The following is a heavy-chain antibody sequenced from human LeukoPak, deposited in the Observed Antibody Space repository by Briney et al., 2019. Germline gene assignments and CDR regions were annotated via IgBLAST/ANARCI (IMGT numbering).Heavy chain of an antibody. V-gene: IGHV3-7*03. CDR1: GLRFSTSW. D-gene: IGHD5-24*01. CDR2: INQDGSEI. CDR3: ARRDGYSIFQH. Sequence: EGSLRLSCVASGLRFSTSWVSWVRQAPGRGLEWVANINQDGSEIYYVDSVKGRFTISRDNAKNSLYLQMNSLRAEDSAMYHCARRDGYSIFQHWGQGTLVTVSS. J-gene: IGHJ1*01.